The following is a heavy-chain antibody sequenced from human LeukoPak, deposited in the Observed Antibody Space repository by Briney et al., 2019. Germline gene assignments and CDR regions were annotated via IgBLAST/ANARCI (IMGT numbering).Heavy chain of an antibody. CDR2: IYYSGST. Sequence: PSETLSLTCTVSGGSISSSSYYWGWIRQPPGKGLEWIGSIYYSGSTYYNPSLKSRVTISVDTSKNQFSLKLSSVTAADTAVYYCARAHSSSWYFWDRYYFDYWGQGTLVTVSS. V-gene: IGHV4-39*07. J-gene: IGHJ4*02. CDR3: ARAHSSSWYFWDRYYFDY. D-gene: IGHD6-13*01. CDR1: GGSISSSSYY.